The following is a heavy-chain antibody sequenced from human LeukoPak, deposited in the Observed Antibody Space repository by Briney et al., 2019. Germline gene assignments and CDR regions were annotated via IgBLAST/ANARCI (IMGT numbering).Heavy chain of an antibody. D-gene: IGHD6-13*01. J-gene: IGHJ4*02. CDR3: XXXGXSSSWSESYFDY. CDR2: ISGGGGNT. Sequence: GGSLRLSCAASGFTFSTYAMNWVRQAPGKGLEWVSSISGGGGNTYYAASVKGRFTISRDNAKNSLYLQMNSLRAEDTAVYYCXXXGXSSSWSESYFDYWGQGTLVTVSS. CDR1: GFTFSTYA. V-gene: IGHV3-23*01.